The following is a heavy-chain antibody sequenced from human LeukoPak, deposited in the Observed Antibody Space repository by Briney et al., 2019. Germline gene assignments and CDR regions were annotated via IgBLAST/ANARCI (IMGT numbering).Heavy chain of an antibody. CDR2: ITSDGTNT. CDR3: ARISYDSSGYFDY. J-gene: IGHJ4*02. CDR1: GFTFNSYW. D-gene: IGHD3-22*01. Sequence: PGGSLRLSCAASGFTFNSYWMHWVRQVPGKGPVWVSRITSDGTNTNYAESVKGRFTISRDNAKNTPYLQMNSLGAEDTAMYYCARISYDSSGYFDYWGQGTLVTVSS. V-gene: IGHV3-74*01.